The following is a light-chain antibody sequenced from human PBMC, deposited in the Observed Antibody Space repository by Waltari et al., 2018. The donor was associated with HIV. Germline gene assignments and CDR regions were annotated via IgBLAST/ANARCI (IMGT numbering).Light chain of an antibody. J-gene: IGLJ3*02. CDR1: SSNLGSGFD. Sequence: QSLLTQPPSVSGAPGHNVTIPCTGTSSNLGSGFDVHWYQFLPGIAPKLLIYCDSIRPSGVPARFSGSKTDTTASLAITGLQAEDDGEYVCQSFDTSLRGLRVFGGGTQLTVL. CDR3: QSFDTSLRGLRV. V-gene: IGLV1-40*01. CDR2: CDS.